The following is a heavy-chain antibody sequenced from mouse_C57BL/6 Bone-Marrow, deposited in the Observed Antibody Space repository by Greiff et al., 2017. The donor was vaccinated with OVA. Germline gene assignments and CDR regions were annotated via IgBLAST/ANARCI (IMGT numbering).Heavy chain of an antibody. J-gene: IGHJ4*01. V-gene: IGHV1-54*01. CDR3: AREGAYYSIYYAMDY. CDR1: GYAFTNYL. Sequence: QVQLKESGAELVRPGTSVKVSCKASGYAFTNYLIEWVKQRPGQGLEWIGVINPGSGGTNYNEKFKGKATLTADKSSSTAYMQLSSLTSEDSAVYFCAREGAYYSIYYAMDYWGQGTSVTVSS. D-gene: IGHD2-5*01. CDR2: INPGSGGT.